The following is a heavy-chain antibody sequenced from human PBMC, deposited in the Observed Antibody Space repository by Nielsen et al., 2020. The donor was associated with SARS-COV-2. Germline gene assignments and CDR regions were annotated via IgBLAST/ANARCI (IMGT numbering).Heavy chain of an antibody. J-gene: IGHJ6*02. CDR2: IWYDGSNK. CDR3: AKDSAVVPAALGLYYYGMDV. Sequence: WIRQPPGKGLEWVAVIWYDGSNKYYADSVKGRFTISRDNSKNTLYLQMNSLRAEDTAVYYCAKDSAVVPAALGLYYYGMDVWGQGTTVTVSS. D-gene: IGHD2-2*01. V-gene: IGHV3-33*06.